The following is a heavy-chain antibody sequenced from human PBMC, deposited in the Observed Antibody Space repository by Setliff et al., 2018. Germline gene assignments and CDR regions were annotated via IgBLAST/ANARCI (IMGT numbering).Heavy chain of an antibody. D-gene: IGHD5-12*01. CDR1: GYSISSGYI. J-gene: IGHJ4*02. V-gene: IGHV4-38-2*02. CDR3: ARDGGYDYYFDY. Sequence: PSETLSLTCTVSGYSISSGYIWGWIRQPPGKGLEWVGNIGHTGSINYNPSLKSRLTISRDTSKNQVSLKLNSVTATDTAVYYCARDGGYDYYFDYWGQGTLVTVSS. CDR2: IGHTGSI.